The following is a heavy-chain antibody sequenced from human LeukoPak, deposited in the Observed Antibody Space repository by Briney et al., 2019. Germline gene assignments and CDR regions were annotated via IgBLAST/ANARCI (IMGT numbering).Heavy chain of an antibody. J-gene: IGHJ4*02. CDR3: ARGRLTYYYDSSGYYYFDS. V-gene: IGHV4-34*01. CDR2: INHSGST. CDR1: GGSFSGYY. D-gene: IGHD3-22*01. Sequence: PSETLSLTCAVYGGSFSGYYWSWIRQPPGKGLEWIGEINHSGSTNYNPSLKSRVTISVDTSKNQFSLKLSSVTAADTAVYYCARGRLTYYYDSSGYYYFDSWGQGTLVTVSS.